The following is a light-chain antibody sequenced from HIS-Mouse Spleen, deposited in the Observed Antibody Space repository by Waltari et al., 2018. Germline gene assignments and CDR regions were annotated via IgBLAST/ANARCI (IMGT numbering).Light chain of an antibody. CDR3: QQLNSYPLIT. V-gene: IGKV1-9*01. J-gene: IGKJ4*01. CDR2: AAS. Sequence: DIQLTQSPSFLSASVGDRVTITCRASQGISSYLAWYQQKPGKAPKLLIYAASTLQSGVPSRFSGSGSGTEFTLTISSLQPEVFATYYCQQLNSYPLITFGGGTKVEIK. CDR1: QGISSY.